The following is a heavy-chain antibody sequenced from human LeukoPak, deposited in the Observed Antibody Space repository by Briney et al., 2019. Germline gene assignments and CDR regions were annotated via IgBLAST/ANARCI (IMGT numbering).Heavy chain of an antibody. Sequence: SQTLSLTCTVSGGSISSGGYYWSWIRQHPGKGLEWIGYIYYSGSTYYNPSLKSRVTISVDTSKNQFSLKLSSVTAADTAVYYCARTLWFGEPYLDDWGQGTLVTVSS. CDR1: GGSISSGGYY. CDR2: IYYSGST. J-gene: IGHJ4*02. V-gene: IGHV4-31*03. CDR3: ARTLWFGEPYLDD. D-gene: IGHD3-10*01.